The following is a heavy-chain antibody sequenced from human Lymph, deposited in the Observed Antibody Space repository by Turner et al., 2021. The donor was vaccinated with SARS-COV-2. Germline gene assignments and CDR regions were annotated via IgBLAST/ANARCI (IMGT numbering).Heavy chain of an antibody. CDR2: ISYDGSNK. D-gene: IGHD2-2*01. J-gene: IGHJ5*01. CDR3: ARGVPEFDS. CDR1: GFTFSSYV. V-gene: IGHV3-30*04. Sequence: QVQLVESGGGVVQPGRSLRLSCADSGFTFSSYVMHWVRQAPGKGLEWVAVISYDGSNKYYADSVKGRFTISRDYSKNTLYLQMNSLRAEDTAIYYCARGVPEFDSWGQGTLVTVSS.